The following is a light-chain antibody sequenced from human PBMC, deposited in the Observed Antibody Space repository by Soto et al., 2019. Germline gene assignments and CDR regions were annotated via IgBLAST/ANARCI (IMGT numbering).Light chain of an antibody. CDR3: QQYNSYSQT. CDR1: QSISSW. J-gene: IGKJ1*01. Sequence: IQMTQSPSTLSACVGDRVTITCRASQSISSWLAWYQQKPGKAPKLLIYDASSLESGVPSRFSGSGSGTEFTLTISSLQPDDFATYYCQQYNSYSQTFGQGTKADIK. V-gene: IGKV1-5*01. CDR2: DAS.